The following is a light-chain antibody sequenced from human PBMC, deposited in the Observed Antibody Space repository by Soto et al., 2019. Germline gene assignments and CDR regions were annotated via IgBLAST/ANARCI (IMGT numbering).Light chain of an antibody. V-gene: IGKV1-8*01. CDR2: AAS. Sequence: AIRMTQSPSSFSASTGDRVTITCRASQDVSSYLAWYQQKPGKAPKLLIYAASTLQSGVPSRFSGSGSGTDFTLTISCLQSEDFATYYCRQYYTYPRTFGQGTTVEIK. CDR3: RQYYTYPRT. CDR1: QDVSSY. J-gene: IGKJ1*01.